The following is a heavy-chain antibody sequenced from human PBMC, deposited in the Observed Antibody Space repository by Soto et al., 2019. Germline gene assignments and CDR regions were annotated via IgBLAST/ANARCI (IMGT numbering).Heavy chain of an antibody. V-gene: IGHV4-30-4*01. CDR2: IYYSGST. J-gene: IGHJ4*02. D-gene: IGHD5-18*01. Sequence: QVQLQESGPGLVKPSQTLSLTCTVSGGSVSSGDYYWSWIRQPPGKGLEWIGYIYYSGSTYYNPSLKSRLTISVDTSKNQFSLKLTSVTAADTAVYYCARVTDTAMIVGDYFDSWGQGTLVTVSS. CDR1: GGSVSSGDYY. CDR3: ARVTDTAMIVGDYFDS.